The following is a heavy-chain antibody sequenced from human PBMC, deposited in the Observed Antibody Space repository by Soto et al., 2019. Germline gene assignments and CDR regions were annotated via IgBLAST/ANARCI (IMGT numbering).Heavy chain of an antibody. V-gene: IGHV4-39*01. CDR3: ARRPRVWSGELGFDYYYGMDV. CDR1: GGSISGNSYY. CDR2: IYYSGST. D-gene: IGHD3-10*01. J-gene: IGHJ6*02. Sequence: SETLSLTCTVSGGSISGNSYYRAWIRQPPGKGLEWIGNIYYSGSTYYNPSLKSRVTISVDTSKNQFSLKLSSVTAADTAVYYCARRPRVWSGELGFDYYYGMDVWGQGTTVTVSS.